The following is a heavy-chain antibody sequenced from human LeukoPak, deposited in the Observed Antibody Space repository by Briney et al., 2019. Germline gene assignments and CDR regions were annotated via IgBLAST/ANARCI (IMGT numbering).Heavy chain of an antibody. Sequence: GGSLRLSCAASGFTFSSYWMHWVRQAPGKGLVWVSRINSDGSNTNYADSVKGRFTISRDNAKNTLYLQMNSLRAEDTAVYYCTQVRVTSTRNAFDMWGQGTMVTVSS. CDR3: TQVRVTSTRNAFDM. J-gene: IGHJ3*02. CDR2: INSDGSNT. CDR1: GFTFSSYW. V-gene: IGHV3-74*01. D-gene: IGHD2-2*01.